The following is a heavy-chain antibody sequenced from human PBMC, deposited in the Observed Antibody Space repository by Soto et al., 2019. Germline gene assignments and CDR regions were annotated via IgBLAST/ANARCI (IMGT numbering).Heavy chain of an antibody. Sequence: EVQLVESGGDLVQPGGSLRLSCAASGFSFSIFWMHWVRQAPGKGLVWVSSINGGGSSADYADSVKGGFTFSRDNAKNTVYLQMNSLRAEDTAVYYCTRGGGYSGYDPFDYWGQGTLVTVSS. CDR3: TRGGGYSGYDPFDY. J-gene: IGHJ4*02. V-gene: IGHV3-74*01. CDR1: GFSFSIFW. CDR2: INGGGSSA. D-gene: IGHD5-12*01.